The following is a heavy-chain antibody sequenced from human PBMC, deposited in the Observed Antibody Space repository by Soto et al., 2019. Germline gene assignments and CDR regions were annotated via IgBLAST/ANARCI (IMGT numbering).Heavy chain of an antibody. CDR3: ARGGVSTRTFDY. J-gene: IGHJ4*02. CDR1: GYNFAGYW. V-gene: IGHV5-51*01. Sequence: GESLKISCKGSGYNFAGYWIAWVRQMPGKGLELMGIIYPSDSDTRYRPSFQGQVTISADKSISSAYLQWSSLRASDSAMYYCARGGVSTRTFDYWGQGTPVTVSS. D-gene: IGHD3-3*01. CDR2: IYPSDSDT.